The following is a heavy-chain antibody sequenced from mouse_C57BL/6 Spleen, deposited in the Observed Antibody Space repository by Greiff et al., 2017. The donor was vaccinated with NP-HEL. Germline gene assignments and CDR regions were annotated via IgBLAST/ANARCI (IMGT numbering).Heavy chain of an antibody. J-gene: IGHJ3*01. CDR3: ARPDSSGSRLAY. V-gene: IGHV1-82*01. CDR1: GYAFSSSW. Sequence: VQLQQSGPELVKPGASVKISCKASGYAFSSSWMNWVKQRPGKGLEWIGRIYSGDGDTNYNGKFQGKATLTADKSSSTAYMQLSSLTSEDSAVYFCARPDSSGSRLAYWGQGTLVTVSA. CDR2: IYSGDGDT. D-gene: IGHD3-2*02.